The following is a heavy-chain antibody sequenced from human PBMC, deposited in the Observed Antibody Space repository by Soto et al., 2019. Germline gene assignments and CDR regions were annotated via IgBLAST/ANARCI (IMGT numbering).Heavy chain of an antibody. D-gene: IGHD6-13*01. Sequence: PGGSLRLSCAASGFTFSSYGMHWVRQAPGKGLEWVAVIWYDGSNKYYADSVKGRFTISRDNSKNTLYLQMNSLRAEDTAVYYCARAAVAAAVRIYYYGMDVWGQGTTVTVS. CDR1: GFTFSSYG. V-gene: IGHV3-33*01. CDR2: IWYDGSNK. CDR3: ARAAVAAAVRIYYYGMDV. J-gene: IGHJ6*02.